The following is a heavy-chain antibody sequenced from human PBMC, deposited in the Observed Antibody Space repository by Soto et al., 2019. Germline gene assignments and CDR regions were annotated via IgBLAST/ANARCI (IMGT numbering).Heavy chain of an antibody. J-gene: IGHJ5*02. CDR1: GYTFTGYF. CDR2: ISPNSGAT. Sequence: ASVKVSCKASGYTFTGYFMHWVRQAPGQGLEWMGWISPNSGATKYAQKFQGRVTLTRDTSINTAYMEMSMLRSDDTAVYYCARGGGTILAPLPWGQGTLVTVSS. D-gene: IGHD3-3*01. CDR3: ARGGGTILAPLP. V-gene: IGHV1-2*02.